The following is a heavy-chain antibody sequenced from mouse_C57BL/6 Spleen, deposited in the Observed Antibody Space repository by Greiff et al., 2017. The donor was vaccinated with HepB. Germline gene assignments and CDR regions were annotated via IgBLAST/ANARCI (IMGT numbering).Heavy chain of an antibody. Sequence: VQLQQPGTELVKPGASVKLSCKASGYTFTSYWMHWVKQRPGQGLEWIGNINPSNGGTNYNEKFKSKATLTVDKSSSTAYMQLSSLTSEDSAVYYCAREDYYGSSYGWYFDVWGTGTTVTVSS. V-gene: IGHV1-53*01. J-gene: IGHJ1*03. CDR3: AREDYYGSSYGWYFDV. D-gene: IGHD1-1*01. CDR1: GYTFTSYW. CDR2: INPSNGGT.